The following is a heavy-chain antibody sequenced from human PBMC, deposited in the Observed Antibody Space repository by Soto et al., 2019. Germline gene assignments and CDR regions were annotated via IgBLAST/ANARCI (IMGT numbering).Heavy chain of an antibody. CDR3: AKDTTGSGWYFDY. J-gene: IGHJ4*02. Sequence: GGSLRLSCAASGFTFDDYAMHWVRQAPGKGLEWVSGISWNSGSIGYADSVKGRFTISRDNAKNSLYLQMNSLRAEDTALYYCAKDTTGSGWYFDYWGQGTLVTVSS. CDR2: ISWNSGSI. D-gene: IGHD6-19*01. CDR1: GFTFDDYA. V-gene: IGHV3-9*01.